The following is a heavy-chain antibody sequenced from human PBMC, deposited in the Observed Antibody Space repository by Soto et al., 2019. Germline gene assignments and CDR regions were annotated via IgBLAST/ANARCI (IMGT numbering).Heavy chain of an antibody. CDR1: GGTFSSYA. V-gene: IGHV1-69*12. J-gene: IGHJ5*02. CDR3: ASMAVAGTRWFDP. D-gene: IGHD6-19*01. CDR2: IIPIFGTA. Sequence: QVQLVQSGAEVKKPGSSVTFSCKASGGTFSSYAISWVRQAPGQGLEWMGGIIPIFGTANYAHKFQGRVTSTADESTSTAYRELSSLRSGDTAVYYFASMAVAGTRWFDPWGQGTLVTVSS.